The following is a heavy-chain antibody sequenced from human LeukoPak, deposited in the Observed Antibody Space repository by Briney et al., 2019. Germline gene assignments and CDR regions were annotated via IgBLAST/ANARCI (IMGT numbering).Heavy chain of an antibody. Sequence: SETLSLTCTVSGGSISSYYWSWIRQPPGKGLEWIGYIYYSGSTNYNPPLKSRVTISVDTSKNQFSLKLSSVTAADTAVYYCARGTRVLRYFDWLLSAFDYWGQGTLVTVSS. J-gene: IGHJ4*02. CDR2: IYYSGST. V-gene: IGHV4-59*08. CDR3: ARGTRVLRYFDWLLSAFDY. CDR1: GGSISSYY. D-gene: IGHD3-9*01.